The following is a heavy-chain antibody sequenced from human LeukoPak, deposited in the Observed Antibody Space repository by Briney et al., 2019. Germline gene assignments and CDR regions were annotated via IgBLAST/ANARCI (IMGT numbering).Heavy chain of an antibody. CDR1: GFDFSRDN. CDR2: ISENI. V-gene: IGHV3-69-1*01. Sequence: PGGSLRLSCTASGFDFSRDNMDWVRQAPGKGLEWVSHISENIYHADSVKGRFTISRDNAKKSLYLQMSNLRAEDTAMYYCVGEIGRPKHFYFDSWGRGTLVIVSS. CDR3: VGEIGRPKHFYFDS. J-gene: IGHJ4*02.